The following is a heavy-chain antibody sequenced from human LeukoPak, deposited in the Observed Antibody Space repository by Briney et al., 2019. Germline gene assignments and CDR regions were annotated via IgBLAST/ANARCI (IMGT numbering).Heavy chain of an antibody. J-gene: IGHJ3*02. CDR2: ISSSSSTI. D-gene: IGHD5-18*01. CDR3: ARGNRAQLWLPVDAFDI. CDR1: GFTFSSYW. Sequence: GGSLRLSCVASGFTFSSYWMSWVRQAPGKGLEWVSYISSSSSTIYYADSVKGRFTISRDNAKNSLYLQMNSLRAEDTAVYYCARGNRAQLWLPVDAFDIWGQGTMVTVSS. V-gene: IGHV3-48*01.